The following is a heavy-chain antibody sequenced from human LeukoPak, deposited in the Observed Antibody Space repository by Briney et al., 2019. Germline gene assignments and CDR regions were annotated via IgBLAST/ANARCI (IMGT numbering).Heavy chain of an antibody. Sequence: ASVKVSCKASGYTFTNYGISWVRQAPGQGPEWMGWVSTYKDNTNYAQKLRGRVTMTTDTSTSTAYMELRSLRSDDTAVYYCARASRDGTAGYYRLWGQGTLVTVSS. J-gene: IGHJ4*02. CDR3: ARASRDGTAGYYRL. CDR1: GYTFTNYG. V-gene: IGHV1-18*01. CDR2: VSTYKDNT. D-gene: IGHD3-22*01.